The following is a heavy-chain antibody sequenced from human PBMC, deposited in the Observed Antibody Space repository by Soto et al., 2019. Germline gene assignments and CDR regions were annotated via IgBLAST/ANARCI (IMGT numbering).Heavy chain of an antibody. CDR3: TIAAYCSGATCYPGYNWFHP. CDR1: GYTLSEVA. J-gene: IGHJ5*02. CDR2: FDPENDET. D-gene: IGHD2-2*01. V-gene: IGHV1-24*01. Sequence: ASVKVSCKVSGYTLSEVAIHWVRQTPGEGLEWIGGFDPENDETSYAQNFQGRVTLTEDTSTDTAYLELSGLRSEDTAIYYCTIAAYCSGATCYPGYNWFHPWGQGSLVTVSS.